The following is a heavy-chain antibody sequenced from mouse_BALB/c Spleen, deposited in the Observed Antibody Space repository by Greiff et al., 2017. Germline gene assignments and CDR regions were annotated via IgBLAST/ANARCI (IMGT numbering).Heavy chain of an antibody. CDR3: ARFYRYDGGGAMDY. J-gene: IGHJ4*01. CDR1: GYTFTSYV. D-gene: IGHD2-14*01. Sequence: EVQRVESGPELVKPGASVKMSCKASGYTFTSYVMHWVKQKPGQGLEWIGYINPYNDGTKYNEKFKGKATLTSDKSSSTAYMELSSLTSEDSAVYYCARFYRYDGGGAMDYWGQGTSVTVSS. V-gene: IGHV1-14*01. CDR2: INPYNDGT.